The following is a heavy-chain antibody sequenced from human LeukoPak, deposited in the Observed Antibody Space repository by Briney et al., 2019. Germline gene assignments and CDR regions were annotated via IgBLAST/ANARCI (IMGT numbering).Heavy chain of an antibody. CDR2: IYYSGTT. V-gene: IGHV4-39*01. J-gene: IGHJ5*02. Sequence: SETLSLTCTVSGYSISTVSSYWGWIRQSPVKGLEWIGHIYYSGTTHYNPSLQSRVTISIDTSKNLFSLKMNSVTGEDTAVYYCARSRGYSDYVWFDPWGQGTLVTVSS. D-gene: IGHD5-12*01. CDR1: GYSISTVSSY. CDR3: ARSRGYSDYVWFDP.